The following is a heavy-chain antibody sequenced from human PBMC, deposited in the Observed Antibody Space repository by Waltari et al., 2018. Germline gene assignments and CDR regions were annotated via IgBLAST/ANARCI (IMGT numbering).Heavy chain of an antibody. J-gene: IGHJ5*02. CDR2: VDSYETSK. D-gene: IGHD3-3*01. CDR1: GFTFTTYP. CDR3: ASDMWSVGP. Sequence: EVQLVESGGGLVQPGGSLRLSCITSGFTFTTYPRHWVRQAPGKGLEWVSRVDSYETSKTYADSVKGRFTISRDNAKNTVYLQMNSLKAEDTAIYFCASDMWSVGPLGQGTPVTVSS. V-gene: IGHV3-74*03.